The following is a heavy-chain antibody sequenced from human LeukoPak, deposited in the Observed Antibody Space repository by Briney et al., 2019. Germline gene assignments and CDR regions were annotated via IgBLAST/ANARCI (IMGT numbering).Heavy chain of an antibody. CDR1: GYTFTSYG. CDR2: ISAYNGNT. Sequence: ASVKVSCKASGYTFTSYGISWVRQAPGQGLEWMGWISAYNGNTNYAQKLQGRVTMTTDTSTSTAYMELRSLRSDDAAVYYCARASGSYRKSYYGMDVWGQGTTVTVSS. V-gene: IGHV1-18*01. D-gene: IGHD1-26*01. J-gene: IGHJ6*02. CDR3: ARASGSYRKSYYGMDV.